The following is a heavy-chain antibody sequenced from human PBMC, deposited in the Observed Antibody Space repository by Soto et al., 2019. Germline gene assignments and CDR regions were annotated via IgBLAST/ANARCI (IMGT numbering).Heavy chain of an antibody. CDR3: ARQGMITSPAYCIHV. CDR2: IEPSDSYT. V-gene: IGHV5-10-1*01. D-gene: IGHD3-16*01. J-gene: IGHJ6*02. CDR1: GYRFTSYW. Sequence: EVQLVQSGAEVKKPGESLRISCKGSGYRFTSYWISWVRQMPGKGLEWMGRIEPSDSYTNHSPSFQGHVTISADKSISTASLQWSSLKASDTAMYYCARQGMITSPAYCIHVCVQGTTVTVSS.